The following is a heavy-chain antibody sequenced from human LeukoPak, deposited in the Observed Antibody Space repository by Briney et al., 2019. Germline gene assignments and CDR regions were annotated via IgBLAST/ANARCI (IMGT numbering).Heavy chain of an antibody. CDR3: AKDGGGAYCGGDCYSEFDY. Sequence: QPGGSLRLSCAASGFTFSSYAMSWVRQAPGKGLEWVSAISGSGGSTYYADSVKGRFTISRDNSKNTLYLQMNSLRAEETAVYYCAKDGGGAYCGGDCYSEFDYWGQGTLVTVSS. J-gene: IGHJ4*02. D-gene: IGHD2-21*02. V-gene: IGHV3-23*01. CDR2: ISGSGGST. CDR1: GFTFSSYA.